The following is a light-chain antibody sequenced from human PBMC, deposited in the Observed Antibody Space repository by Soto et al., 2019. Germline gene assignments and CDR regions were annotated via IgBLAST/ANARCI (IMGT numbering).Light chain of an antibody. J-gene: IGKJ4*01. CDR1: QSISSH. V-gene: IGKV1-39*01. CDR3: QQSHSAPLT. CDR2: AAS. Sequence: QMTQSPSSLFASVGDRVTITCRASQSISSHLNWYQQKVGQTPRLLIYAASTLQSEVPPRFSGSGSGTEFIFTISGLQREDFATYYCQQSHSAPLTFGGGTKIQI.